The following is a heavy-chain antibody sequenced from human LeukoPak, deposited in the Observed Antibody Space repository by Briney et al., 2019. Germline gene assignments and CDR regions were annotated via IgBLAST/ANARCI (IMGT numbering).Heavy chain of an antibody. Sequence: EALVKVSCKASGYTFTRYGLSWVRQAPGQGLEWMGWISGYSGKTNYAQKLQGRVTMTTDTSTSTAYMELRSLRSDDTAVYYCARGYSGYAPHDYWGQGTLVTVSS. D-gene: IGHD5-12*01. J-gene: IGHJ4*02. CDR1: GYTFTRYG. V-gene: IGHV1-18*01. CDR3: ARGYSGYAPHDY. CDR2: ISGYSGKT.